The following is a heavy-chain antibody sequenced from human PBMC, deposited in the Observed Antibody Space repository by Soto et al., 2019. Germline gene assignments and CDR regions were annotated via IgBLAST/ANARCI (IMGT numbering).Heavy chain of an antibody. CDR3: ARERTSKGGMDV. CDR2: IISGGTRV. J-gene: IGHJ6*02. Sequence: GGSLRLSCAASGFTFSNDWMNWVRQGPGKGLEWVSRIISGGTRVTYADSVKGRFTIARDNAKNTLYLEMHSLTAEDTAVYYCARERTSKGGMDVWGQGTTVTVSS. V-gene: IGHV3-74*01. CDR1: GFTFSNDW.